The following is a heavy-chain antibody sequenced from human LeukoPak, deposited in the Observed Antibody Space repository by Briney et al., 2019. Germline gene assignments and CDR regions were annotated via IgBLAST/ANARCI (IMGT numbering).Heavy chain of an antibody. CDR1: GFTFSSYA. J-gene: IGHJ6*03. CDR2: ISYDGSNK. D-gene: IGHD3-9*01. V-gene: IGHV3-30*01. CDR3: ARTYYDILTGYYYYMDV. Sequence: GGSLRLSCAASGFTFSSYAMSWVRQAPGKGLEWVAVISYDGSNKYYADSVKGRFTISRGNSKNTLYLQMNSLRAEDTAVYYCARTYYDILTGYYYYMDVWGKGTTVTVSS.